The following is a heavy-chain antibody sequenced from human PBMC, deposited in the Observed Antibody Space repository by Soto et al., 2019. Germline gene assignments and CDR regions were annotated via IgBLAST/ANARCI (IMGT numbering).Heavy chain of an antibody. Sequence: VKVSCKASGYTFTRYYIHWVRQAPGQGLEWMGKINPSGGSTTYAQKFQGRVTLTRDTSMSIVYMELSSLRSEDTAVHYCARGDFYDSSGNYYGPYYFDYWGQGTLVTVSS. J-gene: IGHJ4*02. CDR3: ARGDFYDSSGNYYGPYYFDY. V-gene: IGHV1-46*01. D-gene: IGHD3-22*01. CDR2: INPSGGST. CDR1: GYTFTRYY.